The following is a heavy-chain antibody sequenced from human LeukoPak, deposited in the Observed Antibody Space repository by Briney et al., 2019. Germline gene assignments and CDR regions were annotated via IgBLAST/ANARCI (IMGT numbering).Heavy chain of an antibody. J-gene: IGHJ4*02. CDR1: GYTFTDYS. D-gene: IGHD1-1*01. CDR2: ITGFRGNT. CDR3: ARVGHVELGRPYLGIFDY. V-gene: IGHV1-18*01. Sequence: ASVKVSCKASGYTFTDYSVTWVRQAPGQGLEWMGWITGFRGNTNYAQKFQGRVTMTADTSTSTVCMELRSLTSDDTAVYYCARVGHVELGRPYLGIFDYWGQGSLVTVSS.